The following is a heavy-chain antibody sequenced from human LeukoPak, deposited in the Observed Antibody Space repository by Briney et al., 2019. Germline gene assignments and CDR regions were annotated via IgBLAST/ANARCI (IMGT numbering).Heavy chain of an antibody. CDR2: ISSSSSYI. CDR3: ARDASSGWYVEAFDI. D-gene: IGHD6-19*01. J-gene: IGHJ3*02. Sequence: PGGSLRLSCAVSGFTFSSFGMNWVRQAPGKGLEWVSSISSSSSYIYYADSVKGRFTISRDNAKNSLYLQMNSLRAEDTAVYYCARDASSGWYVEAFDIWGQGTMVTVSS. CDR1: GFTFSSFG. V-gene: IGHV3-21*01.